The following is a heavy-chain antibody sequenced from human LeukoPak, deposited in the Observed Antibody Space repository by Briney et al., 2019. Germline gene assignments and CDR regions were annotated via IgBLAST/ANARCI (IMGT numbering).Heavy chain of an antibody. D-gene: IGHD3-16*02. J-gene: IGHJ4*02. Sequence: GGSLSPSCAASGFTFDYYSMNWVRQAPGKGLEWVATISGSGGATDYTDSVQGRFTVSRDNSKNTLHLQMNSLRLEDTGMYYCAKDLGRYSMSDYFVYWGQETLDTVSS. V-gene: IGHV3-23*01. CDR3: AKDLGRYSMSDYFVY. CDR2: ISGSGGAT. CDR1: GFTFDYYS.